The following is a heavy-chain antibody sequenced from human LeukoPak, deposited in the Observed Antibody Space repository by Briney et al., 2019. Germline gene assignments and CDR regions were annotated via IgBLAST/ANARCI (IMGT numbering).Heavy chain of an antibody. D-gene: IGHD3-10*01. Sequence: GGSLRVSCDTSGFIFKNYSMNWVRQAPGKGLEWVASISSSYTFKYYTDSVKGRFTVSRDNTKSSLYLQMNSLRVEDTAVYYCARDLMVRGLSYYFDSWGQGTLVTVSS. CDR3: ARDLMVRGLSYYFDS. V-gene: IGHV3-21*01. CDR2: ISSSYTFK. CDR1: GFIFKNYS. J-gene: IGHJ4*02.